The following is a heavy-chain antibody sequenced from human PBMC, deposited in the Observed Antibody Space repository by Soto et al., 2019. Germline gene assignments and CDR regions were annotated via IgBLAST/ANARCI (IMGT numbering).Heavy chain of an antibody. CDR1: GGSISSSSYY. Sequence: SETLSLTCTVSGGSISSSSYYWGWIRQPPGKGLEWIGSIYYSGSTYYNPSLKSRVTISVDTSKNQFSLKLSSVTAADTAVYYCARQRPMTTVNFDYWGQGTLVTVSS. CDR2: IYYSGST. V-gene: IGHV4-39*01. D-gene: IGHD4-4*01. J-gene: IGHJ4*02. CDR3: ARQRPMTTVNFDY.